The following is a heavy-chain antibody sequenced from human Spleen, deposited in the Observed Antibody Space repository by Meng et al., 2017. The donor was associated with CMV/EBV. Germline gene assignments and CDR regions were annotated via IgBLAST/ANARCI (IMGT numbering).Heavy chain of an antibody. D-gene: IGHD3-22*01. Sequence: GGSLRLSCAASGFTFSSYWMSWVRQAPGKGLEWVANIKQDGSEKYYVDSVKGRFTISRDNAKNSLYLQMNSLRAEDTAVYYCARDRRDDSSGYYYYYGMDVWGQGTTVTVSS. V-gene: IGHV3-7*01. CDR2: IKQDGSEK. CDR1: GFTFSSYW. CDR3: ARDRRDDSSGYYYYYGMDV. J-gene: IGHJ6*02.